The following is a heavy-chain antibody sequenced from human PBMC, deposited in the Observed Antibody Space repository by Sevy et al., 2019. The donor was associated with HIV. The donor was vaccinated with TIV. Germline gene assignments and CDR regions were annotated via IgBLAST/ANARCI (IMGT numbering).Heavy chain of an antibody. CDR1: GFIFPDYA. V-gene: IGHV3-20*04. CDR2: INWNADNT. CDR3: ARSTHYYDTTGYGAFDL. Sequence: GGSLRLSCAASGFIFPDYAMSWVRQPPGKGLEWVSGINWNADNTGYADSLKGRFTISRDNAKNSLYLEINSLRAEDTALYYCARSTHYYDTTGYGAFDLWGQGTLVTVSS. D-gene: IGHD3-22*01. J-gene: IGHJ3*01.